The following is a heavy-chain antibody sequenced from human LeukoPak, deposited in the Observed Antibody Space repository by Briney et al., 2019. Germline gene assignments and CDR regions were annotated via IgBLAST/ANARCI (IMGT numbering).Heavy chain of an antibody. CDR1: GFTFSRYS. CDR3: ARALGNQLGHSRSKSAPNDY. V-gene: IGHV3-21*01. J-gene: IGHJ4*01. D-gene: IGHD1-26*01. CDR2: ISISSNYI. Sequence: GGSLRLSCAASGFTFSRYSMNWVRQAPGKGLEWVSSISISSNYIYYADSLKGRFTISRDNAKNSLYLQMNSLRADDTAVYYCARALGNQLGHSRSKSAPNDYWGQGTLVTVSS.